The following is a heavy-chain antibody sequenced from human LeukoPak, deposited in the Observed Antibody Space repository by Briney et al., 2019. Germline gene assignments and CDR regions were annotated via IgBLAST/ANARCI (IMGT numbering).Heavy chain of an antibody. D-gene: IGHD3-22*01. J-gene: IGHJ6*03. Sequence: SETLSLTRAVSGGSLSSYYWSWIRQPAGKGLEWIGRIYTSGSTNYNPSLKSRVTMSVDTSKNQFSLKLSSVTAADTAVYYCARDPRGGGLLKAYYYYMDVWGKGTTVTVSS. CDR3: ARDPRGGGLLKAYYYYMDV. CDR1: GGSLSSYY. CDR2: IYTSGST. V-gene: IGHV4-4*07.